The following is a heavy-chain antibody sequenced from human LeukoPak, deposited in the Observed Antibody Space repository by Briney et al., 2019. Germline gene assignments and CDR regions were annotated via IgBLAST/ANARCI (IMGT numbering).Heavy chain of an antibody. D-gene: IGHD3-10*01. CDR2: ISYDGSNK. Sequence: GGSLRLSCAASKFTFVSYGMHWVRQAPGKGLEWVALISYDGSNKYYADSVKGRFTISRDNSKNTLYLQMNSLRTEDTAVYYCAKDYYYGSSWGQGTLVTVSS. V-gene: IGHV3-30*18. CDR3: AKDYYYGSS. J-gene: IGHJ5*02. CDR1: KFTFVSYG.